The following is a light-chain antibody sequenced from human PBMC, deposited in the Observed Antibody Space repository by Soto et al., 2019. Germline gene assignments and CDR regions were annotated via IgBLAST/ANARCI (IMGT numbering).Light chain of an antibody. V-gene: IGKV1-16*02. CDR2: ATP. J-gene: IGKJ4*01. Sequence: DIEMTQSPSSLSASVGDRVTITCRASQDISSYLDWFQQKPGKAPRSLIYATPNLQSGVPSKFSGSGSGTDFTLTISSLQPEDFATYYCQQYHSYPLTFGGGTKVEIK. CDR3: QQYHSYPLT. CDR1: QDISSY.